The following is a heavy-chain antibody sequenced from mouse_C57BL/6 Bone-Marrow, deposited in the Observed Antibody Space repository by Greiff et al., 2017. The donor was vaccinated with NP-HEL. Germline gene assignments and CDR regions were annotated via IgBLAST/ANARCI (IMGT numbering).Heavy chain of an antibody. CDR1: GYTFTSYW. J-gene: IGHJ3*01. Sequence: QVQLQQPGAELVKPGASVKMSCKASGYTFTSYWITWVKQRPGQGLEWIGDIYPGSGSTNYNEKFKSKATLTVDTSSSTAYMQLSSLTSEDSAVYYCANLCDYDKAWFAYWGQGTLVTVSA. CDR3: ANLCDYDKAWFAY. CDR2: IYPGSGST. D-gene: IGHD2-4*01. V-gene: IGHV1-55*01.